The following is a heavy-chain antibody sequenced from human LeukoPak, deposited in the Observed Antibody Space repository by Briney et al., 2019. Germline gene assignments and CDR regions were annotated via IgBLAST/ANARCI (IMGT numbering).Heavy chain of an antibody. CDR1: GGSVSDYF. Sequence: PSETLSLTCSVYGGSVSDYFWSWIRQSPGKGLEWIGEIDDGGNTNYNPSLMSRVIVSMEKSKKQFSLVMRSVAAADTAVYYSARFSRITWGDWGDAFDIWGQGTTVIVSS. V-gene: IGHV4-34*01. CDR3: ARFSRITWGDWGDAFDI. J-gene: IGHJ3*02. CDR2: IDDGGNT. D-gene: IGHD2-21*02.